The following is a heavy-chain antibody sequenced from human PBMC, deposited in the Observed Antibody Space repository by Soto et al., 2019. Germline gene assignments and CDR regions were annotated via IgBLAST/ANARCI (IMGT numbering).Heavy chain of an antibody. D-gene: IGHD5-18*01. CDR1: GFTLSSNY. CDR2: IYSGGST. V-gene: IGHV3-53*01. Sequence: GGSLRLSCAASGFTLSSNYMSWVRQAPGKGLEWVSVIYSGGSTYYADSVKGRFTISRDNSKNTLYLQMNSLRAEDTAVYYCARGGYSYGTPDAFDIWGQGTMVTVSS. J-gene: IGHJ3*02. CDR3: ARGGYSYGTPDAFDI.